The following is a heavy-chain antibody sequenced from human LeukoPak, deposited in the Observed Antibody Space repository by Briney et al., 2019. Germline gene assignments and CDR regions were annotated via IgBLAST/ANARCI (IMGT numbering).Heavy chain of an antibody. CDR1: RFTFSSYW. J-gene: IGHJ3*02. CDR2: TNSDGSST. CDR3: SSGNSHAFDI. V-gene: IGHV3-74*01. D-gene: IGHD4-23*01. Sequence: GGSLRLSCAASRFTFSSYWMHWVRQAPGKGLVWVSRTNSDGSSTSYADSVKGRFTISRDNAKNTLYLQMNNLRAEDTAVYYCSSGNSHAFDIWGQGTMVTVSS.